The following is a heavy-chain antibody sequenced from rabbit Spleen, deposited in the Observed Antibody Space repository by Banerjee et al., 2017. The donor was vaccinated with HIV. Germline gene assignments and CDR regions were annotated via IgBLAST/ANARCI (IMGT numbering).Heavy chain of an antibody. CDR1: GFSFSSSDH. D-gene: IGHD8-1*01. Sequence: QSLEESGGDLVKPGASLTLTCTASGFSFSSSDHMCWVRQAPGKGLEWIACIAGSSGGFTYSATWAKGRFTCSKTSSTTVTLQMTSLTVADTATYFCARDTGSSFSTYGMDLWGQGTLVTVS. J-gene: IGHJ6*01. CDR2: IAGSSGGFT. V-gene: IGHV1S40*01. CDR3: ARDTGSSFSTYGMDL.